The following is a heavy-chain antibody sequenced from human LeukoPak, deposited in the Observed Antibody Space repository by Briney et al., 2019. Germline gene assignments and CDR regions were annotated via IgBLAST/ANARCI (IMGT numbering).Heavy chain of an antibody. CDR2: ISYDGSNK. CDR3: ARVGYSDAFDI. D-gene: IGHD5-18*01. J-gene: IGHJ3*02. CDR1: GFTFSSYA. Sequence: PGGSLRLSCAASGFTFSSYAMHWVRQAPGKGLEWVAVISYDGSNKYYADSVKGRFTISRDNSKNTLYLQMNSLRAEDTAVYYCARVGYSDAFDIWGQGIMVTVSS. V-gene: IGHV3-30-3*01.